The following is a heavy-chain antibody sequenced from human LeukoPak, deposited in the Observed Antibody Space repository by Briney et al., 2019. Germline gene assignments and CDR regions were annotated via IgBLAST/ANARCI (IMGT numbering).Heavy chain of an antibody. CDR3: AWFGSVRGAFDH. V-gene: IGHV1-46*01. CDR1: GYTFTSYY. CDR2: INPSGGST. Sequence: ASVKVSCKASGYTFTSYYMHWVRQAPGQGLEWMGIINPSGGSTSYAQKFQGRVTMTRDTSTSTVYMELSSLRSEDTAVYYCAWFGSVRGAFDHWGQGTLVTVSS. D-gene: IGHD3-10*01. J-gene: IGHJ4*02.